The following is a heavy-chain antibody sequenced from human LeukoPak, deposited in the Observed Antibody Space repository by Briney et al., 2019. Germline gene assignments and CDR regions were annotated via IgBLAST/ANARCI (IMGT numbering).Heavy chain of an antibody. J-gene: IGHJ4*02. D-gene: IGHD4-11*01. CDR1: GGSFSGYY. Sequence: SETLSLTCAVYGGSFSGYYWSWIRQPPGKGLEWIGEINHSGSTNYNPSLKSRVAISVDTSKNQFPLKLSSVTAADTAVYYCASRSFDRYSNYLSDYWGQGTLVTVSS. V-gene: IGHV4-34*01. CDR3: ASRSFDRYSNYLSDY. CDR2: INHSGST.